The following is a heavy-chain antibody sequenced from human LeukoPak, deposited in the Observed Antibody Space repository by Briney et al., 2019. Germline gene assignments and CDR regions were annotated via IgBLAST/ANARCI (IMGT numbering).Heavy chain of an antibody. D-gene: IGHD6-13*01. CDR1: GFTFRSYS. J-gene: IGHJ4*02. CDR2: ISSSSRYI. CDR3: ARVAEAAAFDS. V-gene: IGHV3-21*06. Sequence: PGGSLRLSCAASGFTFRSYSMNWVRQAPGKGLEWVSSISSSSRYIYYADSMKGRSTISRDNSKNSLYLQMNSLRAEDTAVYYCARVAEAAAFDSWGQGTLVTVSS.